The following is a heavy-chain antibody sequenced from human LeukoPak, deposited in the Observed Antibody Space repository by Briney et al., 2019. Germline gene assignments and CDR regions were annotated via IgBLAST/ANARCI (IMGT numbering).Heavy chain of an antibody. J-gene: IGHJ1*01. CDR3: AKGPPPSVHCSGGSCLYFQH. Sequence: ASVKVSCKASGGTFSSYAISWVRQAPGQGLEWMGGIIPIFGTTNYAQKFQGRVTITADESTSTAYMELISLRSEDTAVYYCAKGPPPSVHCSGGSCLYFQHWGQGTLVTVSS. CDR1: GGTFSSYA. CDR2: IIPIFGTT. V-gene: IGHV1-69*13. D-gene: IGHD2-15*01.